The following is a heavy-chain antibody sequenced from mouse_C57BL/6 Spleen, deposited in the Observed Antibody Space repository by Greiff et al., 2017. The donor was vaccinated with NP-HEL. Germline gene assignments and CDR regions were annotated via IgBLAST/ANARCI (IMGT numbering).Heavy chain of an antibody. J-gene: IGHJ4*01. CDR1: GYTFTGYW. V-gene: IGHV1-9*01. Sequence: VQLQQSGAELMKPGASVKLSCKATGYTFTGYWIEWVKQRPGHGLEWIGEILPGSGSTNYNQKFKGKATLTVDTSSSTAYMQLSSLTSEDSAVYYCARGYGNVGAMDYWGQGTSVTVSS. CDR2: ILPGSGST. CDR3: ARGYGNVGAMDY. D-gene: IGHD2-1*01.